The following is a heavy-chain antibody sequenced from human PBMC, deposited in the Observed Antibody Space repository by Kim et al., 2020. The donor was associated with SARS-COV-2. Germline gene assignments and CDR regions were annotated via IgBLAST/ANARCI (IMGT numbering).Heavy chain of an antibody. V-gene: IGHV4-4*07. Sequence: SETLSLTCTVSGGSISSYYWSWIRQPAGKGLEWIGRIYTSGSTNYNPSLKSRVTMSVDTSKNQFSLKLSSVTAADTAVYYCARGVTPGYYYYYGMDVWGQGTTVTVSS. CDR2: IYTSGST. J-gene: IGHJ6*02. CDR3: ARGVTPGYYYYYGMDV. CDR1: GGSISSYY. D-gene: IGHD4-4*01.